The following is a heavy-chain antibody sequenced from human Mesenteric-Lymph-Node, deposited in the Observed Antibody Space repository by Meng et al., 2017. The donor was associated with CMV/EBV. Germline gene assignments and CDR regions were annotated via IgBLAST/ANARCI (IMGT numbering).Heavy chain of an antibody. J-gene: IGHJ4*02. CDR2: IKQDGSEK. D-gene: IGHD3-3*01. CDR3: ARDDYDYWSDYSVYFDY. CDR1: GFTFSTYG. V-gene: IGHV3-7*01. Sequence: GESLKISCAASGFTFSTYGMSWVRQAPGKGLEWVANIKQDGSEKYYVDSVKGRFTISRDNAKNSLYLQMNSLRAEDTALYYCARDDYDYWSDYSVYFDYWGQGTLVTVSS.